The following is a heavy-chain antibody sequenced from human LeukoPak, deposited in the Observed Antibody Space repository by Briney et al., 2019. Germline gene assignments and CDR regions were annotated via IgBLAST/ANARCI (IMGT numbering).Heavy chain of an antibody. CDR1: GYTFTNYG. D-gene: IGHD2-21*01. Sequence: ASVRVSCKASGYTFTNYGINWVRQAPGQRPEWMGWFSTYNGDTKYAQKLKGRVTLTADTLTSTAYMELRTLISDDTATYYCAIGQGVIAWGGADVYDVWGQGTTVIVSS. J-gene: IGHJ3*01. CDR2: FSTYNGDT. V-gene: IGHV1-18*01. CDR3: AIGQGVIAWGGADVYDV.